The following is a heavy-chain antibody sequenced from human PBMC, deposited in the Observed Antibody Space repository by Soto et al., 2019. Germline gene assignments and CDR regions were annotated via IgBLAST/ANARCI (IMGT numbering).Heavy chain of an antibody. J-gene: IGHJ6*02. D-gene: IGHD3-3*01. CDR2: INAGNGNT. Sequence: GASVKVSCKASGYTFTSYAMHWVRQAPGQRLEWMGWINAGNGNTKYSQKFQGRVTITRDTSASTAYMELSSLRSEDTAVYYCARVHDFWMDVGMDVWGQGTTVTVSS. CDR1: GYTFTSYA. V-gene: IGHV1-3*01. CDR3: ARVHDFWMDVGMDV.